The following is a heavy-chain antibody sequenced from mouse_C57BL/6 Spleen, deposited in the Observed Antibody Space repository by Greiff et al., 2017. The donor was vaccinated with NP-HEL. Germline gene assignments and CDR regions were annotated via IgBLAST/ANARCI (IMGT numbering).Heavy chain of an antibody. D-gene: IGHD2-1*01. J-gene: IGHJ4*01. V-gene: IGHV5-17*01. CDR1: GFTFSDYG. CDR3: APYGNYGDYYAMDY. CDR2: ISSGSSTI. Sequence: EVKLMESGGGLVKPGGSLKLSCAASGFTFSDYGMHWVRQAPEKGLEWVAYISSGSSTIYYADTVKGRFTISRDNAKNTLFLQMTSLRSEDTAMYYCAPYGNYGDYYAMDYWGQGTSVTVSS.